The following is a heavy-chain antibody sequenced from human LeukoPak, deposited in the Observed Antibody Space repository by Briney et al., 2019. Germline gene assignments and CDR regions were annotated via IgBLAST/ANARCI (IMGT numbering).Heavy chain of an antibody. CDR3: ARSWSSGWPFDY. Sequence: GGPLRLSCAASGFTFSSYAMHWVRQAPGKGLEWVAVISYDGSNRYYADSVKGRFTISRDNSKNTLYLQMNSLRAEDTAVYYCARSWSSGWPFDYWGQGTLVTVSS. CDR2: ISYDGSNR. CDR1: GFTFSSYA. D-gene: IGHD6-19*01. J-gene: IGHJ4*02. V-gene: IGHV3-30*01.